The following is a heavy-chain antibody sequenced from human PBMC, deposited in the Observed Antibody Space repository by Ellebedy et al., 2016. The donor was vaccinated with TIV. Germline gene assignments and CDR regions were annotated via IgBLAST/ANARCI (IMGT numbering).Heavy chain of an antibody. CDR3: ARGVDTDMIVRFDF. Sequence: AASVKVSCKASGGTFSSYGISWVRQAPGQGLEWMGRILPIPGIAHYAQKFQDRVTINADTSTNTAFMELRSLRSEDTAVYYCARGVDTDMIVRFDFWGQGTLLTVSS. CDR1: GGTFSSYG. CDR2: ILPIPGIA. D-gene: IGHD5-18*01. V-gene: IGHV1-69*04. J-gene: IGHJ4*02.